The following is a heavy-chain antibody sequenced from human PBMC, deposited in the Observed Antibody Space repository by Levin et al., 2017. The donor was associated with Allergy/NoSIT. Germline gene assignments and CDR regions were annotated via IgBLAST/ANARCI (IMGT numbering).Heavy chain of an antibody. CDR2: ISYDGSNK. Sequence: GGSLRLSCAASGFTFSSYAMHWVRQAPGKGLEWVAVISYDGSNKYYADSVKGRFTISRDNSKNTLYLQMNSLRAEDTAVYYCARERGGFDLWGRGTLVTVSS. J-gene: IGHJ2*01. CDR1: GFTFSSYA. D-gene: IGHD4-23*01. V-gene: IGHV3-30*04. CDR3: ARERGGFDL.